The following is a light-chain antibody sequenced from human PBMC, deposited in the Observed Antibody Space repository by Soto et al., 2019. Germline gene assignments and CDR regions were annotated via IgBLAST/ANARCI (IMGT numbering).Light chain of an antibody. CDR1: QSVSSY. CDR2: DAS. V-gene: IGKV3-11*01. J-gene: IGKJ5*01. CDR3: QQRSNWPIT. Sequence: EIVFTQCPATLSLSPGERATLSCRASQSVSSYLAWYQQKPGQAPRLLIYDASNRATGIPVRFSGSGSGTDFTLTISSLEPEDFAVYYCQQRSNWPITFGQGTRLEIK.